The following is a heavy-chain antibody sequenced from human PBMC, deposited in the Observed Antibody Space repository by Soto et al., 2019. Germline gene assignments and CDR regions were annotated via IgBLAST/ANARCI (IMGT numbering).Heavy chain of an antibody. J-gene: IGHJ6*02. CDR3: SKGGTSHIYGIDV. CDR2: IGVIGQYT. CDR1: GFTFSNYA. V-gene: IGHV3-23*01. Sequence: EVHLLETGGGLVQPGGSLRLSCAASGFTFSNYAMNWVRQAPGKGLERVPIIGVIGQYTFYADSVKGRFTFSRDNSKNTMYLEMNNLRAEDTAIYFCSKGGTSHIYGIDVWGPGTTVTVSS. D-gene: IGHD3-16*01.